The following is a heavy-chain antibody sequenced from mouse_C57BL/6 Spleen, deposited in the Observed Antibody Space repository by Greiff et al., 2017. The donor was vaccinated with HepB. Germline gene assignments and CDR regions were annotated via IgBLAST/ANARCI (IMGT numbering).Heavy chain of an antibody. CDR3: AMRSYYYGSSPSMDY. CDR2: IHPSDSDT. J-gene: IGHJ4*01. Sequence: VKQRPGQGLEWIGRIHPSDSDTNYNQKFKGKATLTVDKSSSTAYMQLSSLTSEDSAVYYCAMRSYYYGSSPSMDYWGQGTSVTVSS. D-gene: IGHD1-1*01. V-gene: IGHV1-74*01.